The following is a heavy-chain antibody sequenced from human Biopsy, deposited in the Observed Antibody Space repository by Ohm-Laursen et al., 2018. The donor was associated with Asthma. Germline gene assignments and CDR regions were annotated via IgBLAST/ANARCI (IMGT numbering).Heavy chain of an antibody. CDR1: GGTFNTYV. CDR3: ARKAGSCISRTCYSLDF. Sequence: GASVKVSCKSLGGTFNTYVIGWVQQAPGQGLEWMGGINSVFGTTTYPQKFRDRVTITADDSTSTVYMELSSLRSEDTAVYYCARKAGSCISRTCYSLDFWGQGTLVTVSS. D-gene: IGHD2-2*01. J-gene: IGHJ4*02. V-gene: IGHV1-69*13. CDR2: INSVFGTT.